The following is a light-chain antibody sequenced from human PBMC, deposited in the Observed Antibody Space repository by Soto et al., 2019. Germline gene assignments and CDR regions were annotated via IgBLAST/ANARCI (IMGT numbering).Light chain of an antibody. V-gene: IGLV2-14*01. CDR3: SSYRSSFTWV. CDR2: DVS. CDR1: SSDIGGYNY. Sequence: SALTQPASVSGSPGQSITISCTGTSSDIGGYNYVSWYQQYPGKAPKLIIYDVSNRPSGVSNRFSGSKSGNTASLTISGLQAEDEADYYCSSYRSSFTWVFGGGTKVTVL. J-gene: IGLJ3*02.